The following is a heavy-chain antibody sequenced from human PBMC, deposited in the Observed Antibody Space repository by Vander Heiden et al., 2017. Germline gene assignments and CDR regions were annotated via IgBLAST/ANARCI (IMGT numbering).Heavy chain of an antibody. Sequence: QVQLVDSGGGVVQPGRSLSLSCAASGFTFSSYAMHWVRQAPGKGLEWVAVISYDGSNKYYADSVKGRFTISRDNSKNTLYLQMNSLRAEDTAVYYCARSFGGVIFNYFDYWGQGTLVTVSS. D-gene: IGHD3-16*02. J-gene: IGHJ4*02. V-gene: IGHV3-30*01. CDR1: GFTFSSYA. CDR3: ARSFGGVIFNYFDY. CDR2: ISYDGSNK.